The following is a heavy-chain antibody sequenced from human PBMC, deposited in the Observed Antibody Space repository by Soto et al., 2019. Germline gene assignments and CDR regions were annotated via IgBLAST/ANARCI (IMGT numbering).Heavy chain of an antibody. J-gene: IGHJ5*02. CDR3: ARVDAGVNWFDP. CDR1: GGTFSSYA. CDR2: IIPIFGTA. D-gene: IGHD7-27*01. V-gene: IGHV1-69*01. Sequence: VKVSCKASGGTFSSYAISWVRQAPGQGLEWMGGIIPIFGTANYAQKFQGRVTITADESTSTAYMELSSLRSEDTAVYYCARVDAGVNWFDPWGQGTLVTVSS.